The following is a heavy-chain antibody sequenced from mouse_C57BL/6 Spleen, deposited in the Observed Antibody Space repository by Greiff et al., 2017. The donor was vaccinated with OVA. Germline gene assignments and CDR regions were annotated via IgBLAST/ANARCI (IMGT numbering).Heavy chain of an antibody. CDR2: IDPENGGT. V-gene: IGHV14-4*01. D-gene: IGHD6-1*01. CDR1: GFTIKDDY. Sequence: VHVKQSGAELVRPGASVTLSCTASGFTIKDDYMHWVKQRPEQGLEWIGGIDPENGGTAYASKFQGKATITADTSSNTAYLQLSSLTSEDTAVYYCTTTVHSSYAMDYWGQGTSVTVSS. J-gene: IGHJ4*01. CDR3: TTTVHSSYAMDY.